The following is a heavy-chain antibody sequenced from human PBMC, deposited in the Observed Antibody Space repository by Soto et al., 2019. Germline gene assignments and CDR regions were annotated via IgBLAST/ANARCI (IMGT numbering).Heavy chain of an antibody. J-gene: IGHJ5*01. V-gene: IGHV3-20*04. CDR2: MHRNGNST. CDR3: ARDHRWGYEYGDYGDS. Sequence: EVPLVESGGGVVRPGGSLRLACVVSGFSLDEYGMSWVRQAPGKGPEWVSGMHRNGNSTGYADSVKGRFTMSRDDAKNSLYLQMNSLRAEDTAFYYCARDHRWGYEYGDYGDSWGHGTLVTVSS. D-gene: IGHD4-17*01. CDR1: GFSLDEYG.